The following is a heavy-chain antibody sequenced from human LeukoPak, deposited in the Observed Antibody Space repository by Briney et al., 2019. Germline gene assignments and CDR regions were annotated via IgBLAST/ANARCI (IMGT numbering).Heavy chain of an antibody. Sequence: GGSLRLSCAASGFTFSSYGMSWVRQAPGKGLEWVSAISGSGGSTYYADSVKGRFTISRDNSKNTLYLQMNSLRAEDTAVYYCAKLTPYYYDSSGYFDYWGQGTLVTVSS. CDR1: GFTFSSYG. V-gene: IGHV3-23*01. CDR2: ISGSGGST. CDR3: AKLTPYYYDSSGYFDY. D-gene: IGHD3-22*01. J-gene: IGHJ4*02.